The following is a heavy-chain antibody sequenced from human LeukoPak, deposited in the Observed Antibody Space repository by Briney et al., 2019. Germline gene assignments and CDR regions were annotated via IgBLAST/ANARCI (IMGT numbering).Heavy chain of an antibody. Sequence: SVKVSCKSSGGTFSIYAISWVRQAPGQGLEWMGGFIPIFGTANYAQKFQGRVTITADESTSTAYMELSSLRSEDTAVYYCAREAHYYGSGSRYGMDVWGQGTTVTVSS. CDR3: AREAHYYGSGSRYGMDV. CDR1: GGTFSIYA. V-gene: IGHV1-69*01. J-gene: IGHJ6*02. D-gene: IGHD3-10*01. CDR2: FIPIFGTA.